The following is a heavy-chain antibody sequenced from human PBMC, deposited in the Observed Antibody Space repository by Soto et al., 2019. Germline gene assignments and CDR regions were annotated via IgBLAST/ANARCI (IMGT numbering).Heavy chain of an antibody. CDR1: GFTFDDYG. V-gene: IGHV3-74*01. CDR2: INSDGSYT. CDR3: TAVLGYCSTTSCYGLDY. J-gene: IGHJ4*02. D-gene: IGHD2-2*01. Sequence: GGSLRLSCEASGFTFDDYGMTWVRQVPGKGLVWVSRINSDGSYTDYADSVKGRFTISRDNAKNTVNLQMNSLRAEDTALYYCTAVLGYCSTTSCYGLDYWGQGT.